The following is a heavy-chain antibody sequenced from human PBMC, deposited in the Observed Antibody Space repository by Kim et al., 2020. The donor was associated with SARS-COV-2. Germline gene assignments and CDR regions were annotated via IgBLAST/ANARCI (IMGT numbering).Heavy chain of an antibody. CDR2: IGGNRGSR. Sequence: GGSLRLSCAASGFTVDDYARHWVRQTQEKGLEWVSGIGGNRGSRGYADSVKGRFTIARDNAKNSLYLQMNSLRAEDTALYYCATGDPAGSGAHYYYYGMDVWGQGTTVTAS. D-gene: IGHD3-3*01. V-gene: IGHV3-9*01. CDR1: GFTVDDYA. CDR3: ATGDPAGSGAHYYYYGMDV. J-gene: IGHJ6*02.